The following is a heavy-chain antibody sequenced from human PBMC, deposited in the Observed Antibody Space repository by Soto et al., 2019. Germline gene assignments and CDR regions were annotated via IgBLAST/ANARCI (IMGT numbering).Heavy chain of an antibody. V-gene: IGHV4-31*03. CDR1: GGSISSGGYY. CDR3: ARGGYCSGGSCYPYYFDY. Sequence: QVQLQESGPGLVKPSQTLSLTCTVSGGSISSGGYYWSWIRQHPGKRLEWIGYIYYSGSTYYNLSLKSRVTISVDTSKNPFSLKLSSVTAADTAVYYCARGGYCSGGSCYPYYFDYWGQGTLVTVSS. J-gene: IGHJ4*02. D-gene: IGHD2-15*01. CDR2: IYYSGST.